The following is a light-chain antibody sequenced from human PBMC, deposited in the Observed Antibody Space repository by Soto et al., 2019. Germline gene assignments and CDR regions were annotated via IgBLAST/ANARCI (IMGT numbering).Light chain of an antibody. Sequence: DVVVTQSPLSLSVTLGQPASISCRCSQSLVYSDGRTYLTWFHQRPGQSPRRLIYKVSNLDSGVLDRFSGSGSGNDFTLKISRVEAEDVGLYYCMQGTHVRFIFGQGTRLEIK. CDR1: QSLVYSDGRTY. V-gene: IGKV2D-30*01. CDR3: MQGTHVRFI. J-gene: IGKJ5*01. CDR2: KVS.